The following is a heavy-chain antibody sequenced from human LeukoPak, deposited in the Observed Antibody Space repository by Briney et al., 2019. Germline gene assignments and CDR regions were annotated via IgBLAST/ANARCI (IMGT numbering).Heavy chain of an antibody. J-gene: IGHJ4*02. CDR1: GFTFSSYA. CDR3: AKGSGYSYGYYYFDY. CDR2: IIRSGRT. Sequence: GGSLKLSCAASGFTFSSYATTWVRQAPGKGLEWVSAIIRSGRTYHADSVKGRFTISGDNSKNTLYLQMNSLRAEDTAVYYCAKGSGYSYGYYYFDYWGQGTLVTVSS. D-gene: IGHD5-18*01. V-gene: IGHV3-23*01.